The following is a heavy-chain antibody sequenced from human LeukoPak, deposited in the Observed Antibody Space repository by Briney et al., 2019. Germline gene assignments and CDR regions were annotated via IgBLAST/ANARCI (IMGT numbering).Heavy chain of an antibody. CDR3: ARRQLVRFAFDI. CDR2: INHSGST. CDR1: GGSFSGYY. V-gene: IGHV4-34*01. J-gene: IGHJ3*02. D-gene: IGHD6-13*01. Sequence: SETLSLTCAVYGGSFSGYYWSWIRQPPGKGLEWIGEINHSGSTNYNPSLKSRVTISVDTSKNQFSLKLSSVTAADTAVYYCARRQLVRFAFDIWGQGTMVTVSS.